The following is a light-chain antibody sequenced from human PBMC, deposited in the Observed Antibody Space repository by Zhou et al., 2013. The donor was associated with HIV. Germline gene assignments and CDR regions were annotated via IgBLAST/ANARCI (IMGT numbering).Light chain of an antibody. Sequence: DIQMTQSPSSLSASVGDRVTITCRASQSISTYLNWYQQKPGKAPNLLIYAASSLQSGVPSRFSGSGSGTDFTLSISSLQPEDFATYYCQQSYSTPRTFGGGTKVAIK. CDR2: AAS. V-gene: IGKV1-39*01. J-gene: IGKJ4*01. CDR3: QQSYSTPRT. CDR1: QSISTY.